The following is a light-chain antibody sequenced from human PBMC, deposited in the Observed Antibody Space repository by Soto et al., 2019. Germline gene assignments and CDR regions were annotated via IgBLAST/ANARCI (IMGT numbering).Light chain of an antibody. CDR3: QQYNSWPLT. Sequence: EIVMTQSPATLSVSPGERATLSCRASQSVSINLAWYQQKPGQAPRLLIYGASTRATDIPARFSGSASGTEFTLTISSLQSEDFAVYYCQQYNSWPLTFGQGTKVEIK. V-gene: IGKV3-15*01. J-gene: IGKJ1*01. CDR1: QSVSIN. CDR2: GAS.